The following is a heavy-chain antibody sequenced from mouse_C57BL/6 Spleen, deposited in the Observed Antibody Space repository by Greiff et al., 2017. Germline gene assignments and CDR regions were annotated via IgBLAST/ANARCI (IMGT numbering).Heavy chain of an antibody. CDR1: GFTFSDYY. CDR2: ISNGGGST. Sequence: EVMLVESGGGLVQPGGSLKLSCAASGFTFSDYYMYWVRQTPEKRLEWVAYISNGGGSTYYPDTVKGRFTISRANAKNTLYLQMSRLKSEDTAMYYCARHSYGYYFDYWGQGTTLTVSS. J-gene: IGHJ2*01. V-gene: IGHV5-12*01. D-gene: IGHD2-2*01. CDR3: ARHSYGYYFDY.